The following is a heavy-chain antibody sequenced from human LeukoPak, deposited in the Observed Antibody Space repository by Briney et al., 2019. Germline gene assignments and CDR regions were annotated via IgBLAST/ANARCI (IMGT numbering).Heavy chain of an antibody. D-gene: IGHD3-22*01. CDR3: AREYYYDSSGYLD. CDR2: MNPNSGNT. Sequence: GASVTVSCKASGYTCTSYDINWVRQATGQGLEWTGWMNPNSGNTGYAQKFQGRVTMTRNTSISTAYMELSSLRSEDTAVYYCAREYYYDSSGYLDWGQGTLVTVSS. V-gene: IGHV1-8*01. J-gene: IGHJ4*02. CDR1: GYTCTSYD.